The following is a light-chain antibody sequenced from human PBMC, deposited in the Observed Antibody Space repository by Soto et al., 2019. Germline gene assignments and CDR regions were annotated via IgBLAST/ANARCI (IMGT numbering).Light chain of an antibody. Sequence: IQLTQSPSSLSASVGDRVTITCRASQGISSYLAWYQQKPGKVPKLLIYDASTLQSGVPSRFSGSGSGTDFTLTISSLQPVDFSTYYCQQLYRYPLTFGGGTKVEIK. J-gene: IGKJ4*01. CDR3: QQLYRYPLT. CDR2: DAS. V-gene: IGKV1-9*01. CDR1: QGISSY.